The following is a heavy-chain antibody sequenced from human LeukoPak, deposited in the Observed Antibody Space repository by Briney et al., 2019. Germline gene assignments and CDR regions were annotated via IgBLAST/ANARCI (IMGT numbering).Heavy chain of an antibody. CDR3: TTINGWYVDY. CDR2: FKSKTDGGTI. J-gene: IGHJ4*02. V-gene: IGHV3-15*01. CDR1: GFTFTNAW. Sequence: KTGGSLKLSCAASGFTFTNAWMNWVRQAPGKGLEWVGRFKSKTDGGTIDYAAPVKGRFIISRDDSKNMVYLQMNSLRTEDTAVYYCTTINGWYVDYWGQGTLVTVSS. D-gene: IGHD6-19*01.